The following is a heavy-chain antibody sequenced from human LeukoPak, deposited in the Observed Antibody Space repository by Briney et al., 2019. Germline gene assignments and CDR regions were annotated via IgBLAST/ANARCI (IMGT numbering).Heavy chain of an antibody. Sequence: SLRXSXAASGFTXSNYWMHWVRQAPGQGLVWVSCSQTDGSGTTYADSVKGRFTISRDNAKNTLYLQMNSVRAEDTAVYYCTRSSFPYYFDYWGQGTLVTVSS. CDR1: GFTXSNYW. CDR2: SQTDGSGT. CDR3: TRSSFPYYFDY. V-gene: IGHV3-74*01. J-gene: IGHJ4*02. D-gene: IGHD3-16*01.